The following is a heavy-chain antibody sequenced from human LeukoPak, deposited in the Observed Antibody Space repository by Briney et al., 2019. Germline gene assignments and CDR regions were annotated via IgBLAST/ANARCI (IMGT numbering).Heavy chain of an antibody. CDR3: ARGSGSYRPFGPNFDY. V-gene: IGHV1-69*13. CDR2: IIPIFGTA. D-gene: IGHD3-10*01. CDR1: GGTFSSYA. J-gene: IGHJ4*02. Sequence: SVKVSCKASGGTFSSYAISWVRQAPGQGLEWMGGIIPIFGTANYAQKFQGRVTITADESTSTAYMELSSLRSEDTAVYYCARGSGSYRPFGPNFDYWGQGTLVTVSS.